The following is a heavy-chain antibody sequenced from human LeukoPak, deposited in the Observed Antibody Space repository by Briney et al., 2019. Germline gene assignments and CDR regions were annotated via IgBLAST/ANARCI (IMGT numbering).Heavy chain of an antibody. CDR1: GSSISSRRYY. CDR3: ASDSSGYYFLDY. J-gene: IGHJ4*02. D-gene: IGHD3-22*01. V-gene: IGHV4-39*02. CDR2: VYYTGCP. Sequence: SETLALICTVSGSSISSRRYYWGWIREPPGTGLEWIGSVYYTGCPYYNLSLKSRVTISLDTSQHQFSLTLPPVTPTDTDVFLCASDSSGYYFLDYWGQGTLVTVSS.